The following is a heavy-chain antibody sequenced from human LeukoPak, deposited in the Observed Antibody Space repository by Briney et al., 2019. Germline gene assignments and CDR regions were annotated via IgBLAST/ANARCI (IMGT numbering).Heavy chain of an antibody. CDR1: GFTFSSYA. J-gene: IGHJ1*01. CDR3: AKGGTYYYDSSGYFRAEYFQH. D-gene: IGHD3-22*01. Sequence: GGSLRLSCAASGFTFSSYAMGWVRQAPGKGLEWVSAISGSGGSTYHADSVKGRFTISRDNSKNTLYLQMNSLRAEDTAVYYCAKGGTYYYDSSGYFRAEYFQHWGQGTLVTVSS. V-gene: IGHV3-23*01. CDR2: ISGSGGST.